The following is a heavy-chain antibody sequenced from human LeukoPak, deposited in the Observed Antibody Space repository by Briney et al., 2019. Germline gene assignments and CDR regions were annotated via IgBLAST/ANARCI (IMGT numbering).Heavy chain of an antibody. J-gene: IGHJ5*02. CDR3: TRVFRGAVTSNWFDP. D-gene: IGHD4-17*01. CDR1: GGSINGYF. V-gene: IGHV4-59*01. CDR2: ISDSGST. Sequence: SETLSLTSTLSGGSINGYFWTWIRQPPGKGLEWIGYISDSGSTKYNPSLKSRVTLSVDSSNTEFSLRLNSVTAADTAVYHCTRVFRGAVTSNWFDPWGQGTPVTVSS.